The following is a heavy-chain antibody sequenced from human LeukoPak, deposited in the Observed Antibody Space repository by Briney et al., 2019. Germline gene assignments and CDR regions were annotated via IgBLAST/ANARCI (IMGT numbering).Heavy chain of an antibody. CDR1: GFTFSSYG. D-gene: IGHD1-26*01. V-gene: IGHV3-33*01. CDR3: ARDGSGLRELPVFVDY. CDR2: IWYDGSNK. J-gene: IGHJ4*02. Sequence: PGGSLRLSCAASGFTFSSYGMHWVRQAPGKGLEWVAVIWYDGSNKYYADSVKGRFTISRDNSKNTLYLQMNSLRAEDTAVYYCARDGSGLRELPVFVDYWGQGTLVTVSS.